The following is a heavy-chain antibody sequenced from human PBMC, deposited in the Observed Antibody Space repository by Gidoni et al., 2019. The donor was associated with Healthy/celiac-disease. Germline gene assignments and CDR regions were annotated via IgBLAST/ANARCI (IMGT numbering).Heavy chain of an antibody. CDR3: ARGGRYSGSYRLDY. CDR2: IIPSVGTA. V-gene: IGHV1-69*01. Sequence: QVHLVQSGAEVKKPGSSVKVSCKASGGTFSSYAISWVRQAPGQGLEWMGGIIPSVGTANYAQKFHGRVTITADESTSTAYMGLSSLRSEDTAVYYCARGGRYSGSYRLDYWGQGTLVTVSS. D-gene: IGHD1-26*01. CDR1: GGTFSSYA. J-gene: IGHJ4*02.